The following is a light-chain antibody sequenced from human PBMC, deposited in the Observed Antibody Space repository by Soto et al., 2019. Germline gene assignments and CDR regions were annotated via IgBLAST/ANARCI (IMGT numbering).Light chain of an antibody. V-gene: IGLV1-44*01. CDR1: SSNIGKNS. J-gene: IGLJ1*01. CDR3: AAWDDSLNGYV. Sequence: QAVVTQPPSXXXXXGQRVTISCSGSSSNIGKNSVSWYQQFPLAAPKLLIYDDDQWASGVPDRFSGSRSGTSASLDISGLQSGDEADYYCAAWDDSLNGYVFGTGTKLTVL. CDR2: DDD.